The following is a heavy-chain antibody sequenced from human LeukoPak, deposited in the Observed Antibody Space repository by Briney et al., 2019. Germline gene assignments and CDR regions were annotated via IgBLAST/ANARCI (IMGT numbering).Heavy chain of an antibody. CDR3: AGYGGSYPYYMDV. CDR2: MYTVGTT. V-gene: IGHV3-66*01. D-gene: IGHD1-26*01. Sequence: GGSLRLSCAASRFTFSSYEMNWVRQAPGKGLEWVSVMYTVGTTHYADSVKGRCTISRDTSTNTVYLQLNSLRAEDTATYYCAGYGGSYPYYMDVWGKGTTVTLSS. CDR1: RFTFSSYE. J-gene: IGHJ6*03.